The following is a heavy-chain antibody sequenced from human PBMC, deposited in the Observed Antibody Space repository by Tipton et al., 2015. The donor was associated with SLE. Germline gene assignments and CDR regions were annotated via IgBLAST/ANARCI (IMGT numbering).Heavy chain of an antibody. Sequence: SLRLSCAASGFTFSSYTMNWVRQAPGKGLEWVASISGDSSYKFYADSLKGRFAVSRDSAKNSLYLQMNSLRVEDTAVYYCVRDEDFNGMDVWGQGTTVTVS. V-gene: IGHV3-21*01. J-gene: IGHJ6*02. CDR1: GFTFSSYT. CDR3: VRDEDFNGMDV. CDR2: ISGDSSYK.